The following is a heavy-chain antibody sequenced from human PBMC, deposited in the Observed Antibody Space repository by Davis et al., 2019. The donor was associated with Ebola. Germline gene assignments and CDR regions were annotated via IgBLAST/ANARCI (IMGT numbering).Heavy chain of an antibody. CDR2: IDPSDSYT. CDR3: ARHSLGSGWLFDF. V-gene: IGHV5-10-1*01. J-gene: IGHJ4*02. Sequence: ESPITPLHASGYRHPHYWIRRVRLLPGQGLEWMGRIDPSDSYTNYNPSLQGHVTISADKSINAAYLQWNSLKASDTAIYYCARHSLGSGWLFDFWGLGTLVTVSS. CDR1: GYRHPHYW. D-gene: IGHD6-19*01.